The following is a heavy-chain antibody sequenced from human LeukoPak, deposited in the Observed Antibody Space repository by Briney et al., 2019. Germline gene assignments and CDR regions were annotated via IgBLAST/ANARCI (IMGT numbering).Heavy chain of an antibody. CDR2: INLSGST. D-gene: IGHD2-2*01. CDR3: ARGLCSSTSCPIKNLFDY. Sequence: SETLSLTCAVYGGSFSGYYWSWIRQPPGKGLEWIGEINLSGSTNYNPSLKSRVTISVDTSKNQFSLKLSSVTAADTAVYYCARGLCSSTSCPIKNLFDYWGQGTLVTVSS. V-gene: IGHV4-34*01. CDR1: GGSFSGYY. J-gene: IGHJ4*02.